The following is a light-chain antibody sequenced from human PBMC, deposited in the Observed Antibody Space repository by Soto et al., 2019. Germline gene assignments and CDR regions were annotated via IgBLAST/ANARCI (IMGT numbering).Light chain of an antibody. CDR2: GNS. Sequence: QSVLTQPPSVSGAPGQRVTISCTGSSSNIGAGYDVHWYQQLPGTAPKLLIYGNSNRPSGVPDRFSGSKSGNTASLTISGLQAEDEADYYCSSYTSSNTRVFGTGTKVTVL. V-gene: IGLV1-40*01. CDR3: SSYTSSNTRV. CDR1: SSNIGAGYD. J-gene: IGLJ1*01.